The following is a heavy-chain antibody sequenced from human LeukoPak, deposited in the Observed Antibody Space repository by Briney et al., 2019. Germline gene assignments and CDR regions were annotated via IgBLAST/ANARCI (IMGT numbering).Heavy chain of an antibody. Sequence: ASMKVSCKSSGFTFTDHYIHWGRQGPGQGLEWMGYIGPHSTFTSSPQEVQGRVTMTRDASMSTAYMELTRLTSDDTAVYYCVREGEGPLSKDFDYWGQGTLVTVSS. CDR2: IGPHSTFT. J-gene: IGHJ4*02. V-gene: IGHV1-2*02. CDR3: VREGEGPLSKDFDY. D-gene: IGHD2/OR15-2a*01. CDR1: GFTFTDHY.